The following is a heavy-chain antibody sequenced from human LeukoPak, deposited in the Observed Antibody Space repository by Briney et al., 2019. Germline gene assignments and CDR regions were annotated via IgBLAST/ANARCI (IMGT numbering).Heavy chain of an antibody. J-gene: IGHJ3*02. V-gene: IGHV3-74*01. CDR2: INSDGSST. Sequence: PGGSLRLSCAASGFTFSNYWMHWVRQAPGKGLVWVSLINSDGSSTIYADSVKGRFTISRGNAKNTLYLQMNSLRAEDTAVYYCARGLTIFGVVNDAFDIWGQGTMVTVSS. CDR3: ARGLTIFGVVNDAFDI. CDR1: GFTFSNYW. D-gene: IGHD3-3*01.